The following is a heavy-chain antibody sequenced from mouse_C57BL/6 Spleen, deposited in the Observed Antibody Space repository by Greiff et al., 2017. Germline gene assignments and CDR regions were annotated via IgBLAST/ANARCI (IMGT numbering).Heavy chain of an antibody. CDR2: SRNKANDYTT. Sequence: EVMLVESGGGLVQSGRSLRLSCATSGFTFSDFYMEWVRQAPGKGLEWIAASRNKANDYTTEYSASVKGRFIVSRDTSQSILYLQMNALRAEDTAIYYCARDPLYGNYRYFDVWGTGTTVTVSS. J-gene: IGHJ1*03. V-gene: IGHV7-1*01. D-gene: IGHD2-1*01. CDR3: ARDPLYGNYRYFDV. CDR1: GFTFSDFY.